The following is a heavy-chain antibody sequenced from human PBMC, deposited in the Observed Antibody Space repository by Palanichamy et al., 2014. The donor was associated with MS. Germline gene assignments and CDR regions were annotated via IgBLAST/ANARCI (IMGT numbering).Heavy chain of an antibody. Sequence: QVQLQESGPRLVKPAETLSLTCTVSGVSISSYYWNWIRQAPGKGLEWIGYFYYGGTTKYSPSLRRRVTISIDTYKNEFSLTLRSVTAADTAVYYCASGIYCNGGACHSDWGHGTQVTVSS. CDR1: GVSISSYY. CDR3: ASGIYCNGGACHSD. D-gene: IGHD2-15*01. J-gene: IGHJ4*01. CDR2: FYYGGTT. V-gene: IGHV4-59*01.